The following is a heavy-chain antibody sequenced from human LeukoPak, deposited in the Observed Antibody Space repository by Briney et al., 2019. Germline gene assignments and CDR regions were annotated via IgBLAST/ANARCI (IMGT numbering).Heavy chain of an antibody. D-gene: IGHD3-10*01. CDR2: INHSGST. CDR3: ASIRSGAYYYGPGSYFDY. V-gene: IGHV4-34*01. Sequence: PSETLSLTCAVYGGSFSGYYWSWIRQPPGKGLERIGEINHSGSTDYNPSLKSRVTISVDTSKNQFSLKLSSVTAADTAVYYCASIRSGAYYYGPGSYFDYWGQGTLVTVSS. CDR1: GGSFSGYY. J-gene: IGHJ4*02.